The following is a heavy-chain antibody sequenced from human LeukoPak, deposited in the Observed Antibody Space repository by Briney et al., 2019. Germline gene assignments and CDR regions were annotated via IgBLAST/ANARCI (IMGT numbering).Heavy chain of an antibody. V-gene: IGHV1-18*01. CDR1: GYTFTSNG. CDR3: AKDIQPGLGSSASCCFDY. Sequence: ASVNVSCKAAGYTFTSNGITWVRQAPGQGLEWMGWVSGYNGNTNYAQNFQGRVTMTTDTSTSTAYMELRSLRFDDTAVYYCAKDIQPGLGSSASCCFDYWGQGTLVTVSS. J-gene: IGHJ4*02. D-gene: IGHD2-2*01. CDR2: VSGYNGNT.